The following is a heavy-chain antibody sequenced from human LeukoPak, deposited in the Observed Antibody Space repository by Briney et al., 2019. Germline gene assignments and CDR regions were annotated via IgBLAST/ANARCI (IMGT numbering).Heavy chain of an antibody. D-gene: IGHD2-21*01. CDR1: GFTFSDYY. Sequence: GGSLRLSFAASGFTFSDYYMTWIRQAPGKGLEWLSYISGSDDSIYYADSVKGRFTISRDNAKNSLYLQMHSLRAEDTAVYYCARTLWPYDAFDIWGQGTMVTVSS. J-gene: IGHJ3*02. CDR2: ISGSDDSI. CDR3: ARTLWPYDAFDI. V-gene: IGHV3-11*04.